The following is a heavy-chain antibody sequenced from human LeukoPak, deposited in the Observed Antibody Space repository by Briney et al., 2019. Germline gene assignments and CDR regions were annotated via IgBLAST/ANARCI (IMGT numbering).Heavy chain of an antibody. D-gene: IGHD3-22*01. CDR1: GFTFSSYW. J-gene: IGHJ4*02. CDR2: INSDGSST. Sequence: GGSLRLSCAASGFTFSSYWMHWVRQAPGKGLVWVSRINSDGSSTSYADSVKGRFTISRDNAKNTLYLQMNSLRAEDTAVYYCARGRYDSSGSYSLFDYWGQGTLVTVSS. CDR3: ARGRYDSSGSYSLFDY. V-gene: IGHV3-74*01.